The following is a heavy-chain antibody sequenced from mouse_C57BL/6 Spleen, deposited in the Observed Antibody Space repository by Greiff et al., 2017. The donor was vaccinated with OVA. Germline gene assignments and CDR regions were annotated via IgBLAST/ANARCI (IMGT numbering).Heavy chain of an antibody. Sequence: QVQLQQPGAELVKPGASVRLSCKASGYTFTSYWMHWVRQRPGQGLEWIGMIHPNSGSTNSNEKFKSKATLTVDKSFSTAYKQLSSLTSEDSAVYYGARGVYGSSPWYCDDWGKGTTVTVSS. CDR1: GYTFTSYW. D-gene: IGHD1-1*01. CDR3: ARGVYGSSPWYCDD. CDR2: IHPNSGST. J-gene: IGHJ1*03. V-gene: IGHV1-64*01.